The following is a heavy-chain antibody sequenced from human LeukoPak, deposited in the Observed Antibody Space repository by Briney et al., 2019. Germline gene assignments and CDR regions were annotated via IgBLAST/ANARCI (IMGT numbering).Heavy chain of an antibody. J-gene: IGHJ1*01. CDR1: GGTFSSYT. V-gene: IGHV1-69*02. CDR2: IIPILGIA. CDR3: ARHSSRGNYDFWSGYPEYFQH. D-gene: IGHD3-3*01. Sequence: GASVKVSCKASGGTFSSYTISWVRQAPGQGLEWMGRIIPILGIANYAQKFQGRVTITADKSTSTAYMELSILRSEDTAVYYCARHSSRGNYDFWSGYPEYFQHWGQGTLVTVSS.